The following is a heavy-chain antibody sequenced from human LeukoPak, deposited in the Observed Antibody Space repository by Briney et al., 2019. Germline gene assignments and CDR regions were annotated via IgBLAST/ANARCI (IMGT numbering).Heavy chain of an antibody. CDR3: VKNQLYDTNGLH. V-gene: IGHV3-23*01. J-gene: IGHJ4*02. CDR2: IRGSGGET. D-gene: IGHD2-8*01. CDR1: GFTFSNHD. Sequence: DPGGSLRLSCTASGFTFSNHDMTWVRQAPGRGLEWVSSIRGSGGETFYADSVKGRFTISRDNSKNTLYLQVNSLRAEDAATYYCVKNQLYDTNGLHWGQGILVTVSS.